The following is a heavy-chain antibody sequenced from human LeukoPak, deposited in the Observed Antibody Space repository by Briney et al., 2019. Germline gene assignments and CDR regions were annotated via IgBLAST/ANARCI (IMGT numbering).Heavy chain of an antibody. V-gene: IGHV4-59*01. Sequence: SETLSLTCTVSGGSISTYYWSWIRQPPGKGLEWIAYIDYSATTNYNPSLKSRVTISVDTSKNQFSLKLSSVTAADTAVYYCARDEGDGSYFDNWGQGTLVTVSS. CDR2: IDYSATT. CDR1: GGSISTYY. J-gene: IGHJ4*02. CDR3: ARDEGDGSYFDN. D-gene: IGHD2-15*01.